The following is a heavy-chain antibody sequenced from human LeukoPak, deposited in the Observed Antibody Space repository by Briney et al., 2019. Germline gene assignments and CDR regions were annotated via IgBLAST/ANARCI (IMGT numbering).Heavy chain of an antibody. J-gene: IGHJ4*02. CDR2: IFTSGST. CDR1: GGSISSYS. V-gene: IGHV4-4*07. Sequence: SETLSLTCTVSGGSISSYSWTWIRQPAGKGLEWVGRIFTSGSTNYNPSLKGRVTISVDTSKNQFSLKLSSVTAADTAVYYCARHVGYYGSGSYLTYFDYWGQGTLVTVSS. D-gene: IGHD3-10*01. CDR3: ARHVGYYGSGSYLTYFDY.